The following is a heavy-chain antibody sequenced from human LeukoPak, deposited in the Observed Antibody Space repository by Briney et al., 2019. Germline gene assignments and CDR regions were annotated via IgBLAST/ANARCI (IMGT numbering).Heavy chain of an antibody. V-gene: IGHV3-21*01. CDR3: ARDPILRFLDGDYFDY. J-gene: IGHJ4*02. CDR1: GFTFSDYN. D-gene: IGHD3-3*01. Sequence: GGSLRLSCAASGFTFSDYNMNWVRQSPEKGLEWVSSITSGTTYIYYADSVKGRFTISRDNAKNSLYLQMNSLRAEDTAVYYCARDPILRFLDGDYFDYWGQGTLVTVSS. CDR2: ITSGTTYI.